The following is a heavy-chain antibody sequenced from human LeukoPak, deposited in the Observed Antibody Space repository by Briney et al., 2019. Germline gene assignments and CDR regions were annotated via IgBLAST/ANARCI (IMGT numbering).Heavy chain of an antibody. CDR3: ARFLHMVRGVQKGFDP. CDR2: INHSGST. CDR1: GGSFSGYY. V-gene: IGHV4-34*01. J-gene: IGHJ5*02. Sequence: SSETLSLTCAVYGGSFSGYYWSWIRQPPGKGLEWIGEINHSGSTNYNPSLKSRVTISVDTSKNQFSLKLSSVTAADTAVYYCARFLHMVRGVQKGFDPWGRGTLVTVSS. D-gene: IGHD3-10*01.